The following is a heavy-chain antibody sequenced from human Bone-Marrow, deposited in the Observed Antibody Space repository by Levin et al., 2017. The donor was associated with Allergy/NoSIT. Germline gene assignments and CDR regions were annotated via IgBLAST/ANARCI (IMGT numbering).Heavy chain of an antibody. Sequence: GGSLRLSCAASGFTFSSYAMHWVRQAPGKGLEWVAVISYDGSNKYYADSVKGRFTISRDNSKNTLYLQMNSLRAEDTAVYYCARDSAPRAVAGTWMDYWGQGTLVTVSS. CDR3: ARDSAPRAVAGTWMDY. D-gene: IGHD6-19*01. CDR2: ISYDGSNK. CDR1: GFTFSSYA. V-gene: IGHV3-30-3*01. J-gene: IGHJ4*02.